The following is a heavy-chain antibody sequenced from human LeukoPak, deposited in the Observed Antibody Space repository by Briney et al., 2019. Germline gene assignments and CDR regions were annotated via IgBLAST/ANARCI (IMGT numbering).Heavy chain of an antibody. CDR1: GYSFTNYW. D-gene: IGHD2-2*01. Sequence: GESLKISCKGSGYSFTNYWIGWVRQMPGKGLEWMGIIYPGDSDTRYSPSFQGQVTMSADESISTAYLQWSSLKASDTAMYYCARSPRYCSSTSCYYFDYWGQGTLVTVSS. CDR2: IYPGDSDT. J-gene: IGHJ4*02. CDR3: ARSPRYCSSTSCYYFDY. V-gene: IGHV5-51*01.